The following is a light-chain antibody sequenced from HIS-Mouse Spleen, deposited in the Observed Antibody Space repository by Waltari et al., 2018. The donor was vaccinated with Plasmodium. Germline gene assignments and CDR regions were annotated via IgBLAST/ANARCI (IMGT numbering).Light chain of an antibody. Sequence: QSALTQPPSASGSPGQSVTISCTGTSSDVGGYNYVSWDPQHPGKAPKLMIYEVSKRPSGVPDRVSGAKSGNTASLTVSGLQAEDEAEYYCSSYAGSNNLVFGGGTKLTVL. J-gene: IGLJ2*01. CDR2: EVS. CDR1: SSDVGGYNY. CDR3: SSYAGSNNLV. V-gene: IGLV2-8*01.